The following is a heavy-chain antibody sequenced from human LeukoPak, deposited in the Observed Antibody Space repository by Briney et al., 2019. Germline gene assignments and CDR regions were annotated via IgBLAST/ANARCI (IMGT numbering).Heavy chain of an antibody. CDR1: GFTFSSYG. Sequence: GGSLRLSCAASGFTFSSYGMSWVRQAPGKGLEWVSAISGSGGSTYYADSVKGRFTISRDNSKNTLYLQMNSLRAEDTAVYYCAKDRYGPYYDILTGSWGQGTLVTVSS. D-gene: IGHD3-9*01. J-gene: IGHJ5*02. V-gene: IGHV3-23*01. CDR3: AKDRYGPYYDILTGS. CDR2: ISGSGGST.